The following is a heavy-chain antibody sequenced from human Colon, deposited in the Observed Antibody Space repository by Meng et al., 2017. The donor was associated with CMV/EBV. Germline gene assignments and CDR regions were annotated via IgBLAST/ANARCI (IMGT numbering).Heavy chain of an antibody. CDR1: GFIFSAYN. J-gene: IGHJ4*02. V-gene: IGHV3-48*04. D-gene: IGHD1-26*01. Sequence: GESLKISCAASGFIFSAYNMNWVRQAPGKGLEWVSYISSGSDKRYYSDAVKGRFTITRDNAENSLHLQMSNLRVEDTAVYYCARVGRGTSGTYYIYWGQG. CDR2: ISSGSDKR. CDR3: ARVGRGTSGTYYIY.